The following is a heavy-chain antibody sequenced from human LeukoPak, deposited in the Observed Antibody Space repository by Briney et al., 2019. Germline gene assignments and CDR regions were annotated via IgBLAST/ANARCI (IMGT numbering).Heavy chain of an antibody. CDR3: ARGRVRYYYYYGMDV. CDR2: INHSGST. V-gene: IGHV4-34*01. CDR1: GGSFSGYY. D-gene: IGHD3-10*01. J-gene: IGHJ6*02. Sequence: SETLSLTCAVYGGSFSGYYWSWIRQPPGKGLEWIGEINHSGSTNYNPSLKSRVTISVDTSKNQFSLKLSSVTAADTAVCYCARGRVRYYYYYGMDVWGQGTTVTVSS.